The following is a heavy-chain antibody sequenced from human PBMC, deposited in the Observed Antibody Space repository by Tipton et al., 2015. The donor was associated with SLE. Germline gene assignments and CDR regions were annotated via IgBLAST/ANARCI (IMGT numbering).Heavy chain of an antibody. CDR3: ARERSPGIV. Sequence: LRLSCTVSGGSISSYYWSWIRQPPGKGLEWIGYIYYSGSTNYNPSLKSRVTISVDTSKNQFSLKLSSVTAADTAVYYCARERSPGIVWGQGTMVTVSS. V-gene: IGHV4-59*01. CDR1: GGSISSYY. CDR2: IYYSGST. J-gene: IGHJ3*01.